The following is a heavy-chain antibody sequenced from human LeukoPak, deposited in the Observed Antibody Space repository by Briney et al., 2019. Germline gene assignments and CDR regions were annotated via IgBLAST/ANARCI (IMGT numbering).Heavy chain of an antibody. D-gene: IGHD3-10*01. Sequence: SETLSLTCAVSGGSISSGGYSWSWIRQPPGKGLEWIGYIYHSGSTYYNPSLKSRVTISVDRSKNQFSLKLSSVTAADTAVYYCARVGRFGEVGWFDPWGQGTLVTVSS. CDR2: IYHSGST. J-gene: IGHJ5*02. V-gene: IGHV4-30-2*01. CDR1: GGSISSGGYS. CDR3: ARVGRFGEVGWFDP.